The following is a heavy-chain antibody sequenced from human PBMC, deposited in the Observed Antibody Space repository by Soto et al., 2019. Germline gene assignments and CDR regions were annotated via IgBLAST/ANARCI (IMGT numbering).Heavy chain of an antibody. V-gene: IGHV1-69*10. J-gene: IGHJ5*02. CDR1: GGTFISYA. D-gene: IGHD1-26*01. CDR3: ARPGASGSYYWFDT. Sequence: ASVTVSCKASGGTFISYAISWVRQAPGQGLEWMGGIIPILGIANYAQKFQGRVPITADKSTSTAYMELSSLRSEDTAVYYCARPGASGSYYWFDTWGQGTLVTVSS. CDR2: IIPILGIA.